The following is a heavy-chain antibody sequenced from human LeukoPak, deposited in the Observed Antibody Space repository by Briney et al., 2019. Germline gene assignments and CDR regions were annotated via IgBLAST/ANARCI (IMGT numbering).Heavy chain of an antibody. CDR1: GFTFSSYA. CDR2: ISGSGGST. Sequence: GGSLRLSCAASGFTFSSYAMSWVRQAPGRGLEWVSAISGSGGSTYYADSVKGRFTISRDNSKNTLYLQMNSLRAEDTALYYCAKDIRPGYSYGLIFGYWGQGTLVTVSS. J-gene: IGHJ4*02. CDR3: AKDIRPGYSYGLIFGY. D-gene: IGHD5-18*01. V-gene: IGHV3-23*01.